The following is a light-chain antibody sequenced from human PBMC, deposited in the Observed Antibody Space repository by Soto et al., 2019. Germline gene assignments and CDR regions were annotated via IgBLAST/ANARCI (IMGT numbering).Light chain of an antibody. CDR3: STYKSSERL. Sequence: QSALTQPASVSGSPGQSITISCTGTSSNVGDYNHVSWYQQHPGKAPKLMIYDVSNRPSGVSNRFSGSKSGNTASLTISGLQAEDEADYYCSTYKSSERLFGGGTKVTVL. CDR1: SSNVGDYNH. CDR2: DVS. J-gene: IGLJ2*01. V-gene: IGLV2-14*01.